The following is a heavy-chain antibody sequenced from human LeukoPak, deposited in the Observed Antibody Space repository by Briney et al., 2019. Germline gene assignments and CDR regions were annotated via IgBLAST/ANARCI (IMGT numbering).Heavy chain of an antibody. D-gene: IGHD2-2*01. CDR3: ARILYWSSTSCPYGMDV. J-gene: IGHJ6*01. V-gene: IGHV4-59*01. CDR1: GGSISSYY. Sequence: NPSETLSLTCTVPGGSISSYYWSWIRQPPAKGLEWIGYIFYTGSTNYNHSLKSRVTISVDTSKNQFSVRLGSVTAADTAVYYCARILYWSSTSCPYGMDVWGQGTTVTGSS. CDR2: IFYTGST.